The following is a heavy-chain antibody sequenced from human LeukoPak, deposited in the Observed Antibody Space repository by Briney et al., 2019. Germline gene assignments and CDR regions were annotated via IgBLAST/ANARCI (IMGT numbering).Heavy chain of an antibody. CDR3: ARVIVLWFGELSRPVEYFQH. J-gene: IGHJ1*01. CDR1: GGTFSSYA. Sequence: ASVKVSCKASGGTFSSYAISWVRQAPGQGLEWMGGIIPIFGTANYAQKFQGRVTITADESTSTAYMELSSLRSEDTAVYYCARVIVLWFGELSRPVEYFQHWGQGTLVTVSS. V-gene: IGHV1-69*13. D-gene: IGHD3-10*01. CDR2: IIPIFGTA.